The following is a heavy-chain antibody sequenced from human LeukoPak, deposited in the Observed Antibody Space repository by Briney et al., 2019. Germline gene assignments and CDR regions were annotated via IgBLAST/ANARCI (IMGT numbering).Heavy chain of an antibody. D-gene: IGHD2-15*01. CDR1: GLTFSSYA. CDR3: AKTPNYCSGGSCYWNAFDI. V-gene: IGHV3-23*01. CDR2: ISGSGGST. J-gene: IGHJ3*02. Sequence: PGGSMRLSCTASGLTFSSYAMSWVRQAPGKGLVWVSAISGSGGSTYYADSVKGRFTISRDNSENTLYLQMNSLRAEDTAVYYCAKTPNYCSGGSCYWNAFDIWGQGTMVTVSS.